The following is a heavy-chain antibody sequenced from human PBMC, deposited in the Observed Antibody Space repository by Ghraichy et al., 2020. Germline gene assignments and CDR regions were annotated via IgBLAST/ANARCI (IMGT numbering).Heavy chain of an antibody. CDR1: GFTFSSYW. CDR2: INSDGSST. CDR3: AREHYYDSSGYYYVSNWFDP. V-gene: IGHV3-74*01. J-gene: IGHJ5*02. Sequence: GESLNISCAASGFTFSSYWMHWVRQAPGKGLVWVSRINSDGSSTSYADSVKGRFTISRDNAKNTLYLQMNSLRAEDTAVYYCAREHYYDSSGYYYVSNWFDPWGQGTLVTVSS. D-gene: IGHD3-22*01.